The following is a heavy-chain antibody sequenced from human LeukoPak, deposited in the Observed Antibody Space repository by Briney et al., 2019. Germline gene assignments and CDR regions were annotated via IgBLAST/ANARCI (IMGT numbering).Heavy chain of an antibody. J-gene: IGHJ4*02. V-gene: IGHV3-33*01. CDR1: GFTFSSYG. CDR3: AREGSRYSSSWYRLYYFDY. D-gene: IGHD6-13*01. Sequence: PGGSLRLSCAASGFTFSSYGMHWVRQAPGKGLEWVAVIWYDGSNKYYADSVKGRFTISRDNSKNTLYLQMNSLRAEDTAVYYCAREGSRYSSSWYRLYYFDYWGQGTLVTVSS. CDR2: IWYDGSNK.